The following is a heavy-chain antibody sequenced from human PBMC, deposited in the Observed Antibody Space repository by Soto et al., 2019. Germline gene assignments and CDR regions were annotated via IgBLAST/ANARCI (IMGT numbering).Heavy chain of an antibody. CDR1: GFTFNDFS. CDR2: ISSGGSYR. V-gene: IGHV3-21*01. Sequence: EVQLVESGGGLVKPGGSLRLSCAASGFTFNDFSMNWVRQAPGKGLEWVSSISSGGSYRVYADSMKGRFTISRDNTKKSLYLQMNSLRAEDTAVFYCARSLRAVAGLDSFDIWGQGTVVTVSS. J-gene: IGHJ3*02. D-gene: IGHD6-19*01. CDR3: ARSLRAVAGLDSFDI.